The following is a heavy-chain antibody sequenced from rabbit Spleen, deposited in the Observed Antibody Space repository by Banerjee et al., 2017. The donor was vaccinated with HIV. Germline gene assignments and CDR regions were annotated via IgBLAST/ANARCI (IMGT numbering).Heavy chain of an antibody. V-gene: IGHV1S40*01. CDR3: ARGSAAMTMVITGYYLDL. D-gene: IGHD2-1*01. CDR2: IYPDASGST. J-gene: IGHJ4*01. CDR1: GFSFSSSYY. Sequence: QSLEESGGGLVQPEGSLTLTCKASGFSFSSSYYICWVRQAPGKGLEWIGCIYPDASGSTAYASWAKGRFTISKTSSTTVTLQMTSLTAADTVTYFCARGSAAMTMVITGYYLDLWGQGTLVTVS.